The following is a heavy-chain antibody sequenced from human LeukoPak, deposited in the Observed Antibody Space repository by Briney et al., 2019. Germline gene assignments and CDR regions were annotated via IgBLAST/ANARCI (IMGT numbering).Heavy chain of an antibody. V-gene: IGHV3-66*01. CDR1: GFTVSSNH. J-gene: IGHJ4*02. CDR3: ARFYGTY. D-gene: IGHD4-17*01. Sequence: GGSLRLSCAASGFTVSSNHMSWVRQAPGKGLEWVSIIYSGGSTDYADSVKGRFTISRDNSKNTLYLQMNSLRAEDTAVYYCARFYGTYWGQGTLVTVSS. CDR2: IYSGGST.